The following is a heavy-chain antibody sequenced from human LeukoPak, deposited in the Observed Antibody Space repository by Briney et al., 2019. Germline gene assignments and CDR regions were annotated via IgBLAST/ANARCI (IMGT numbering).Heavy chain of an antibody. CDR3: AKPTWGDGDSSGWSAFDY. CDR2: ISGSGGST. D-gene: IGHD6-19*01. Sequence: PGGSLRLSCAASGFTFSTSVMSWVRQAPGKGLEWVSDISGSGGSTYYADSVKGRFTVSRDNSKNTLYLQVSSLRAEDTAVYYCAKPTWGDGDSSGWSAFDYWGQGPLVTVSS. J-gene: IGHJ4*02. CDR1: GFTFSTSV. V-gene: IGHV3-23*01.